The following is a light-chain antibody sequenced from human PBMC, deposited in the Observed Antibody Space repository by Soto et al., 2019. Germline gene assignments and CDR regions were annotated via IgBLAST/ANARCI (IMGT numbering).Light chain of an antibody. CDR2: GAS. J-gene: IGKJ4*01. V-gene: IGKV3-20*01. CDR1: QSVSSSF. CDR3: QQYGSSPSALT. Sequence: EIVLTQSPGILSLSPGERATLSCRASQSVSSSFLDWYQQKPGQAPRLLIYGASRKDTGIPDRFSGSGSGTDCTLTISRLEPEDFAVYYCQQYGSSPSALTFGGGTKVEIK.